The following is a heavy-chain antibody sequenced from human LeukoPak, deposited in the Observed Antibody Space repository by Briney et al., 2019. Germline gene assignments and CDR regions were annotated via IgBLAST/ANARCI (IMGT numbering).Heavy chain of an antibody. Sequence: GGSLRLSCAASGFGFSNFWMSWVRQAPGKGPEWVANIKEDGSLKNYVDSVEGRFTVSRDNAKNTLYLQINSLRLEDTAVYYCVRDWAPASMQAAPFDCWGQGTLVTVSS. CDR3: VRDWAPASMQAAPFDC. V-gene: IGHV3-7*01. D-gene: IGHD2/OR15-2a*01. CDR1: GFGFSNFW. CDR2: IKEDGSLK. J-gene: IGHJ4*02.